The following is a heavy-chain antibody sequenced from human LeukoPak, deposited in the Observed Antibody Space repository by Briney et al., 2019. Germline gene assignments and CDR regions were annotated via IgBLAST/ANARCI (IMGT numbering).Heavy chain of an antibody. CDR1: EFNFFSYG. Sequence: GGSLRLSCVASEFNFFSYGMQWVRQAPGKGLVWVSRIFTDGSTTSYAGSVKGRFTISRDNAKNTLYLEMKSLRVEDTAVYYCARELPREVTLDYWGQGTLVTVSP. CDR3: ARELPREVTLDY. D-gene: IGHD2-21*02. CDR2: IFTDGSTT. J-gene: IGHJ4*01. V-gene: IGHV3-74*01.